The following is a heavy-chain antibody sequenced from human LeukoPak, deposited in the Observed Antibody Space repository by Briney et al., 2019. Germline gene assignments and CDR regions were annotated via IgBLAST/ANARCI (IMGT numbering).Heavy chain of an antibody. J-gene: IGHJ5*02. CDR3: ARGLQITIFGVAPNQENWFDP. CDR1: GGSFSGYY. Sequence: SETLSLTCAVYGGSFSGYYWSWIRQPPGKGLEWIGKINHSGSTNYNPSLKSRVTISVDTSKNQFSLKLNSVTAADTAVYYCARGLQITIFGVAPNQENWFDPWGQGTLVTVSS. D-gene: IGHD3-3*01. V-gene: IGHV4-34*01. CDR2: INHSGST.